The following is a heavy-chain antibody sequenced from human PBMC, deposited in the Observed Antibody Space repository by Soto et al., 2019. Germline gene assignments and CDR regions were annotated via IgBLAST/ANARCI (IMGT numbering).Heavy chain of an antibody. V-gene: IGHV3-23*01. Sequence: GGSLRLSCAASGFTFSSYAMSWFRQAPGKGLEWVSTISGNGGSTYYADSVKGRFAISRDNSKNTLYLQMNSLRAEDTAVYYCAKDAGLRYFDWLHDYWGQGTLVTVSS. CDR2: ISGNGGST. CDR3: AKDAGLRYFDWLHDY. J-gene: IGHJ4*02. D-gene: IGHD3-9*01. CDR1: GFTFSSYA.